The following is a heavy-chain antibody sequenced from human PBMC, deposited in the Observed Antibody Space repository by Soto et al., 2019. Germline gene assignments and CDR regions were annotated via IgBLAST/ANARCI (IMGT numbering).Heavy chain of an antibody. J-gene: IGHJ5*02. CDR2: IYYSGST. CDR1: GGSISSYY. CDR3: AREGYDFWKTLTGFDP. Sequence: SETLSLTCTVSGGSISSYYWSWIRQPPGKGLEWIGYIYYSGSTNYNPSLKSRVTISVDTSKNQFSLKLSSVTAADTAVYYCAREGYDFWKTLTGFDPWGQGTLVTVSS. D-gene: IGHD3-3*01. V-gene: IGHV4-59*01.